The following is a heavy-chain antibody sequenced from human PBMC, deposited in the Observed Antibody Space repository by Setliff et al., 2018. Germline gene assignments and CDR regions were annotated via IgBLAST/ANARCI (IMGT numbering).Heavy chain of an antibody. V-gene: IGHV4-38-2*01. CDR2: VYYSGTT. CDR1: DFSVSSVYY. CDR3: ARNSTGRYFDL. D-gene: IGHD2-2*01. J-gene: IGHJ2*01. Sequence: SETLSLTCAVSDFSVSSVYYWGWIRQPPGKGLEWIANVYYSGTTYYNPSLESRVTMSVDTSKSQFSLNLYSVTAADTAVYYCARNSTGRYFDLWGRGTLVTVSS.